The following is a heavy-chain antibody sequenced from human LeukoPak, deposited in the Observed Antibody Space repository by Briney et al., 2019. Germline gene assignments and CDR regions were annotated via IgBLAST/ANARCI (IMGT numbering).Heavy chain of an antibody. V-gene: IGHV3-21*01. CDR2: ISSSSSYI. CDR3: ARVVGSRWSLYFDY. J-gene: IGHJ4*02. D-gene: IGHD6-13*01. Sequence: GGSLRLSCAASGFTFSSYSMSWVRQAPGKGLEWVSSISSSSSYIYYADSVKGRFTNSRDNAKNSLSLQMNSLRAEDTAVYYCARVVGSRWSLYFDYWGQGTLVTVSS. CDR1: GFTFSSYS.